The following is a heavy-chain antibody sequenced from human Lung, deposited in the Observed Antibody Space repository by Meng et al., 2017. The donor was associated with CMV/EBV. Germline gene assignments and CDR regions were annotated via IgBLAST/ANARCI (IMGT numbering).Heavy chain of an antibody. D-gene: IGHD4-17*01. Sequence: GESXKISCAASGFILSSYWMSWVRQAPGKGLEWVANIKQDGSEKYYVDSVRGRFTIPRDNAKSSLYLQMNGLRAEDTAVYYCARNPVTNRRGSHFDCWGQGTLVTVSS. CDR2: IKQDGSEK. CDR1: GFILSSYW. J-gene: IGHJ4*02. V-gene: IGHV3-7*01. CDR3: ARNPVTNRRGSHFDC.